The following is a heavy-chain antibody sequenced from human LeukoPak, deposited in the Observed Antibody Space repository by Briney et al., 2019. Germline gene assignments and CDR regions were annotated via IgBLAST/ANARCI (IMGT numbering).Heavy chain of an antibody. D-gene: IGHD6-13*01. J-gene: IGHJ6*03. V-gene: IGHV1-2*02. CDR2: INPNSGGT. Sequence: GASVKVSCKASGYTFTGYYMHWVRQAPGQGLEWMGWINPNSGGTNYAQKFQGRVTMTRDMSISTAYMELSRLRSDDTAVYYCARDPDSSWYRYYYYYMDVWGKGTTVTVSS. CDR1: GYTFTGYY. CDR3: ARDPDSSWYRYYYYYMDV.